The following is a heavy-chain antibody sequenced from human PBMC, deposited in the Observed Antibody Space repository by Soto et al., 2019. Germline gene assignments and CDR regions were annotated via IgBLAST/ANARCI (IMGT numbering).Heavy chain of an antibody. CDR1: GFTFSSYA. J-gene: IGHJ4*02. V-gene: IGHV3-30-3*01. D-gene: IGHD2-15*01. CDR3: ARDQALLGYCSGGSCSFTYYFDY. CDR2: ISYDGSNK. Sequence: QVQLVESGGGVVQPGRSLRLSCAASGFTFSSYAMHWVRQAPCKGLEWVAVISYDGSNKYYADSVKGRFTISRDNSKNTLYLQMNSLRAEDTAVYYCARDQALLGYCSGGSCSFTYYFDYWGQGTLVTVSS.